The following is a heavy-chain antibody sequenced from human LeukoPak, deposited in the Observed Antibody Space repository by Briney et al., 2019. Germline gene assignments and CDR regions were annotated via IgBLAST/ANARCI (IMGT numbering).Heavy chain of an antibody. Sequence: GASVKVSCKASGYTFTSYYMHWVRQAPGQGLEWMGIINPRGGSTSYAQKFQGRVTMTRDTSTSTVYMELSSLRSEDTAVYYCARDLHYYDSSGAFDIWGQGTMVTVSS. CDR2: INPRGGST. CDR3: ARDLHYYDSSGAFDI. D-gene: IGHD3-22*01. J-gene: IGHJ3*02. V-gene: IGHV1-46*01. CDR1: GYTFTSYY.